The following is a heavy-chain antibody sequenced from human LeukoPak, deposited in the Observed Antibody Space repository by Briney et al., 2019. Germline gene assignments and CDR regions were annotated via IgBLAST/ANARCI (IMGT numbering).Heavy chain of an antibody. J-gene: IGHJ4*02. CDR1: GGSISSSSYY. CDR2: IYYSGST. V-gene: IGHV4-39*01. Sequence: ASETLSLTCTVSGGSISSSSYYWGWIRQPPGKGLEWIGSIYYSGSTYYNPSLKSRVTISVDTSKNQFSLKLSSVTAADTAVYYCAAYDFWSGYYIDYWGQGTLVTVSS. CDR3: AAYDFWSGYYIDY. D-gene: IGHD3-3*01.